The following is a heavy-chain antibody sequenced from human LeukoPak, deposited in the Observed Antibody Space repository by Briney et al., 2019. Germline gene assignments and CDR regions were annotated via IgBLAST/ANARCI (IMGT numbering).Heavy chain of an antibody. CDR1: GYSFTSYW. Sequence: GESLKISCKGSGYSFTSYWISWVRQMPGKGLEWMGRSDPSDSYTNYSPSFQGHVTISADKSISTAYLQWSSLEPSDTAMYYCARLPGEYYYGSGSSSDYWGQRTLVTVSS. D-gene: IGHD3-10*01. CDR3: ARLPGEYYYGSGSSSDY. CDR2: SDPSDSYT. V-gene: IGHV5-10-1*01. J-gene: IGHJ4*02.